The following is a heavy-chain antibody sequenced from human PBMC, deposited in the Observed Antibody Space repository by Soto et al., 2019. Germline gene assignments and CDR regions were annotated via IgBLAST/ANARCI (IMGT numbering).Heavy chain of an antibody. Sequence: GGSLRLSCASSGFTFSSYGIHLVRQAPGKGLEWVALISYDGTDKYYADSVKGRFTISRDNSKNTPYLQMSSLGPEDTAVYYCVKERYAQLWLEDYGMDVWGQGTTVTVSS. CDR1: GFTFSSYG. D-gene: IGHD5-18*01. CDR2: ISYDGTDK. J-gene: IGHJ6*02. CDR3: VKERYAQLWLEDYGMDV. V-gene: IGHV3-30*18.